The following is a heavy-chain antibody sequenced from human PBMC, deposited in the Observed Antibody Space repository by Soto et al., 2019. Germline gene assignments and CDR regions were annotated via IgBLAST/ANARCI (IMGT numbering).Heavy chain of an antibody. V-gene: IGHV1-2*04. J-gene: IGHJ6*02. D-gene: IGHD6-6*01. CDR1: GYTFTGYY. CDR3: ARSSIAARGDYYGMDV. CDR2: INPNSGGT. Sequence: ASVKVSCKASGYTFTGYYMHWVRQAPGQGPEWMGWINPNSGGTNYAQKFQGWVTMTRDTSISTAYMELSRLRSDDTAVYYCARSSIAARGDYYGMDVWGQGTTVTVSS.